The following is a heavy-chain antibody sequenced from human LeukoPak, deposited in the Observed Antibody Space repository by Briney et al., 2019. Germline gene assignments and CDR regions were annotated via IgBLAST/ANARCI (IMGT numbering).Heavy chain of an antibody. CDR2: IYYSGST. Sequence: SETLSLTCTVSGGSISSSSYYWGWIRQPPGKGLEWIGSIYYSGSTYYNPSLKSRVTISVDTPKNQFSLKLSSVTAADTAVYYCARHYITMVRGVMYYFDYWGQGTLVTVSS. CDR1: GGSISSSSYY. D-gene: IGHD3-10*01. CDR3: ARHYITMVRGVMYYFDY. V-gene: IGHV4-39*01. J-gene: IGHJ4*02.